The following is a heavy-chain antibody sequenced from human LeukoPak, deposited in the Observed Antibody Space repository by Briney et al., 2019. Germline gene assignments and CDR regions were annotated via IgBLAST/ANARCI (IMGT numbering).Heavy chain of an antibody. CDR2: ITSGSSYI. CDR1: GFTFSSYN. V-gene: IGHV3-21*01. J-gene: IGHJ6*03. D-gene: IGHD1-26*01. Sequence: GGSLRLSCAASGFTFSSYNMNWVRQAPGKGLEWVSSITSGSSYIYYADSVKGRFTISRDNAKNSLYLQMNSLRAEDTAVYYCARDPYSGSYGNYYYYFMDVWGKGTAVTISS. CDR3: ARDPYSGSYGNYYYYFMDV.